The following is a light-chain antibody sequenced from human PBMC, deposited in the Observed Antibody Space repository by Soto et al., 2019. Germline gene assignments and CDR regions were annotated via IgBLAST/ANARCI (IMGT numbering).Light chain of an antibody. CDR2: WAS. CDR1: QSVLYSSNNKNY. CDR3: QQYYSTPPT. Sequence: DIVMTQSQDSLAVSLGERATINCKSSQSVLYSSNNKNYLAWYQQKPGQPPKLLIYWASTRESGVPDRFSGSRSGKDFTLTIRSLQAEDVAVYYCQQYYSTPPTFGQGTKVEI. J-gene: IGKJ1*01. V-gene: IGKV4-1*01.